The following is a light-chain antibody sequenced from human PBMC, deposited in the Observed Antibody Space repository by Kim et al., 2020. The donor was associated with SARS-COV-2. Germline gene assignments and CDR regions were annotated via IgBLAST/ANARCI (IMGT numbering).Light chain of an antibody. CDR2: LNSDGSH. J-gene: IGLJ3*02. Sequence: SVKLTYTLGSGKRSYAIAWHQQQPEEGPRYLMKLNSDGSHSKGDGIPDRFSGSSSGAERYLTISSLQSEDEADYYCQTWGTGIRVFGGGTQLTVL. V-gene: IGLV4-69*01. CDR3: QTWGTGIRV. CDR1: SGKRSYA.